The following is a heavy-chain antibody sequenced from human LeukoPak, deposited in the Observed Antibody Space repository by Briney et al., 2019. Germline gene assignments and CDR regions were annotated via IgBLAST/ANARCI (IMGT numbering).Heavy chain of an antibody. CDR1: GFTFNTYA. J-gene: IGHJ4*02. CDR3: AKDYAARRGPVDY. Sequence: GTSLRLSCAASGFTFNTYAIHWVPHPPGKGLVGVAFISYDGTTKYFADSVKGRSTIYRDNSKNTVDLRMNSLRAEDTAVYYCAKDYAARRGPVDYWGEGAQVSVSS. CDR2: ISYDGTTK. V-gene: IGHV3-30*18. D-gene: IGHD3-16*01.